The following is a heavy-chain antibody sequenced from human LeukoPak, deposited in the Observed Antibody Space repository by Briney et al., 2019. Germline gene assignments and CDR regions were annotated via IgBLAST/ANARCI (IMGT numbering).Heavy chain of an antibody. Sequence: GGSLRLSCAASGFTFSSYSMNWVRQAPGKGLEWVSYISSSSSTIYYADSMKGRFTISRDNAKNSLYLQMNSLRAEDTAVYYCARDINYYDSSGPFDYWGQGTLVTVSS. V-gene: IGHV3-48*04. CDR1: GFTFSSYS. J-gene: IGHJ4*02. CDR3: ARDINYYDSSGPFDY. D-gene: IGHD3-22*01. CDR2: ISSSSSTI.